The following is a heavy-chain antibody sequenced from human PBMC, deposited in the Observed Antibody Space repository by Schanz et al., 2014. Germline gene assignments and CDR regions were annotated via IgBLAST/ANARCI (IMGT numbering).Heavy chain of an antibody. D-gene: IGHD4-17*01. CDR1: GYPFSNYG. V-gene: IGHV1-18*01. J-gene: IGHJ4*02. CDR3: AIHYGDRTL. Sequence: QVQMVQSGAEVKKPGASVKVSCKASGYPFSNYGISWLRQAPGQGFEWMAWMSYNGNTKYAQSLQGRVTMTRDTSLKTAYMEMTDLKFEDAGLYYCAIHYGDRTLWGQGTLIAVSS. CDR2: MSYNGNT.